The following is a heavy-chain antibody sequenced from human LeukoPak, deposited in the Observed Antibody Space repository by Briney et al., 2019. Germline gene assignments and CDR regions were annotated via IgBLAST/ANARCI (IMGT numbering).Heavy chain of an antibody. V-gene: IGHV3-11*04. J-gene: IGHJ4*02. Sequence: PGGSLRLSCAASGFTFSDNYMSWIRQAPGHGLEWVSYISSSGNTTKSADSVKGRFTITRDNAKNSLYLQMNSLRAEDTAVYYCARDGGSAWFLDYWGQGTLVIVSS. CDR1: GFTFSDNY. CDR3: ARDGGSAWFLDY. D-gene: IGHD6-19*01. CDR2: ISSSGNTT.